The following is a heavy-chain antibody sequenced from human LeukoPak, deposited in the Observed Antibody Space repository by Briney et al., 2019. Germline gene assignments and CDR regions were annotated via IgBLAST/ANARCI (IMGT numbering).Heavy chain of an antibody. CDR1: GYTFTGYY. CDR3: ARVSGSGDIDY. Sequence: ASVKVSCKSSGYTFTGYYMHWVQQAPGQGLEWMGWINPNSGGTNYAQKFQGRVTMTRDTSIGTAYMELSRLRSDDTAVYYCARVSGSGDIDYWGQGTLVTVSS. V-gene: IGHV1-2*02. J-gene: IGHJ4*02. CDR2: INPNSGGT. D-gene: IGHD3-10*01.